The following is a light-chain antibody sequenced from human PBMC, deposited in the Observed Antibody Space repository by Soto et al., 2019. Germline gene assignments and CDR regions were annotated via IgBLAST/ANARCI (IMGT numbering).Light chain of an antibody. V-gene: IGKV2-28*01. Sequence: DIVMTQSPLSLPVTPGEPASISCRSSQSLLHSNGYKYLDWYLQKPGQSPQLLIYLGSNRASGVPDRFSGSGSGTDFTLKISRVEAEDVGVYYCMKALQTPLTFGGGTKVEIK. CDR3: MKALQTPLT. CDR2: LGS. J-gene: IGKJ4*01. CDR1: QSLLHSNGYKY.